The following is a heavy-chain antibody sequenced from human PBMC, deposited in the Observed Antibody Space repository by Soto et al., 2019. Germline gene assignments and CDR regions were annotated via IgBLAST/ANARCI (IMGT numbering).Heavy chain of an antibody. CDR3: ARDAGGPYDN. CDR1: GAPITINY. J-gene: IGHJ4*01. V-gene: IGHV4-59*01. Sequence: SETLSLTCTVSGAPITINYWSWIRQAPGKGLEWIGYIYYSGSTTYNPSLKGRVTMSADTSKDQFSLKLNSVTAADKAVYYCARDAGGPYDNWGPGILVTVSS. D-gene: IGHD2-15*01. CDR2: IYYSGST.